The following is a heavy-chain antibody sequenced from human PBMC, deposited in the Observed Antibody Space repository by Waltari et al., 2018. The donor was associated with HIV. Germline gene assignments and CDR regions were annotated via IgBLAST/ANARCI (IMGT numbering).Heavy chain of an antibody. Sequence: QVQLQESGPGLVKPSQTLSLTCTVSGGSISSGSYYWSWIRQPAGKGLEWIGRIYTSGSTNYNPSLKSRVTISVDTSKNQFSLKLSSVTAADTAVYYCAQGNYYDSSGPLRGHYYYGMDVWGQGTTVTVSS. J-gene: IGHJ6*02. V-gene: IGHV4-61*02. CDR3: AQGNYYDSSGPLRGHYYYGMDV. D-gene: IGHD3-22*01. CDR2: IYTSGST. CDR1: GGSISSGSYY.